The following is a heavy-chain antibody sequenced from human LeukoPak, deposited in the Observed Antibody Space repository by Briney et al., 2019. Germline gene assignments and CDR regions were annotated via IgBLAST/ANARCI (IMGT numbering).Heavy chain of an antibody. V-gene: IGHV1-2*02. CDR3: ARDDSYGYWDYYYYYMDV. CDR2: INPNSGGT. J-gene: IGHJ6*03. D-gene: IGHD5-18*01. Sequence: GASVKVSCKASGYTFTGYYMHWVRQAPGQGLEWMGWINPNSGGTNYAQKFQGRVTMTRDTSISTAYMGLSRLRSDDTAVYYCARDDSYGYWDYYYYYMDVWGKGTTVTVSS. CDR1: GYTFTGYY.